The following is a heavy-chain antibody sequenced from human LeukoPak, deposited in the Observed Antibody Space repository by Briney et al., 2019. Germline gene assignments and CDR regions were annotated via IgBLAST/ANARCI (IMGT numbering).Heavy chain of an antibody. CDR3: AKESSDYDFWSGYYDRAGWFDP. D-gene: IGHD3-3*01. Sequence: PGGSLRLSCAASGFTFSNYEMNWDRQAPGKVLEWVSYIISRVSSILYGDSVKGRATLSRAPATNSMYLQADCLRAADTGVNYCAKESSDYDFWSGYYDRAGWFDPWGQGTLVTVSS. CDR1: GFTFSNYE. J-gene: IGHJ5*02. V-gene: IGHV3-48*03. CDR2: IISRVSSI.